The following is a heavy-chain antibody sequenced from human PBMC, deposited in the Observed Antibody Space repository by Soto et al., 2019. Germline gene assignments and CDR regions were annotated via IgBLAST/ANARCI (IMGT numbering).Heavy chain of an antibody. CDR2: IYPGDSDT. CDR1: GYSFNTYW. Sequence: GESLKISCQGSGYSFNTYWIGWVHQMPGKGLEWMGIIYPGDSDTRYIPSFQGQVTISADKSISTASLQWSSLKASDTAIYYCARLRYCSGGSCYPDLWGRGTLVTVSS. CDR3: ARLRYCSGGSCYPDL. V-gene: IGHV5-51*07. D-gene: IGHD2-15*01. J-gene: IGHJ2*01.